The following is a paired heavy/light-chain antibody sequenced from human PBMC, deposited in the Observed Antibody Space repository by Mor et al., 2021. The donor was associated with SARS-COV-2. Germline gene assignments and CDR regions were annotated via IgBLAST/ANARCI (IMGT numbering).Heavy chain of an antibody. D-gene: IGHD3-3*01. CDR1: GFTFSSYA. CDR3: AKGTLNGDFWSGYYVMDV. Sequence: EVQLLESGGGLVQPGGSLRLSCAASGFTFSSYAMSWVRQAPGKGLEWVSAISGSGGSTYYADSVKGRFTISRDSSKNTLYLQMNSLRAEDTAVYYCAKGTLNGDFWSGYYVMDVWGQGTTVTVSS. J-gene: IGHJ6*02. V-gene: IGHV3-23*01. CDR2: ISGSGGST.
Light chain of an antibody. CDR1: QSISSW. Sequence: DIQMTQSPSTLSASVGDRVTITCRASQSISSWLAWYQQKPGKAPKLLIYKASSLESGVPSRFSGSGSGTEFTLTISSLQPDDFATYYCQQYNSYSRTFGQGTNVEIK. V-gene: IGKV1-5*03. CDR2: KAS. J-gene: IGKJ1*01. CDR3: QQYNSYSRT.